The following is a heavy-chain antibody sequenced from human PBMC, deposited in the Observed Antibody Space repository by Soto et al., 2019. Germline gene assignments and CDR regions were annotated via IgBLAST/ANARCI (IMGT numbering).Heavy chain of an antibody. D-gene: IGHD2-2*01. CDR1: GFTFRSYG. CDR3: ARDRLVPCGYGMDV. CDR2: IWFDGSKK. Sequence: QMQLVESGGGVVQPGRSLRLSCEASGFTFRSYGIHWVRQAPGKGLEWVALIWFDGSKKYYVDSVKGRFAVSRDNSKNTLYLQMNSLRVEDTAVYYCARDRLVPCGYGMDVWGQGTTVTVSS. J-gene: IGHJ6*02. V-gene: IGHV3-33*01.